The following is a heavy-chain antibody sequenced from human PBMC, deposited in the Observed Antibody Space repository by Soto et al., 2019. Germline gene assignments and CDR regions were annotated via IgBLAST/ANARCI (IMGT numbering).Heavy chain of an antibody. Sequence: GGSLRLSCAASGFTFSSYGMHWVRQAPGKGLEWVAVISYDGSNKYYADSVKGRFTISRDNSKNTLYLQMNSLRAEDTGVYYCAKDRVILNWNYVSGMDVWGQGXTVTVYS. J-gene: IGHJ6*02. CDR3: AKDRVILNWNYVSGMDV. V-gene: IGHV3-30*18. D-gene: IGHD1-7*01. CDR1: GFTFSSYG. CDR2: ISYDGSNK.